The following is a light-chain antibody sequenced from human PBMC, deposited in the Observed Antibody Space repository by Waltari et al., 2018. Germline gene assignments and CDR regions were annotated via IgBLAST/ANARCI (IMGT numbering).Light chain of an antibody. J-gene: IGLJ2*01. CDR2: STN. CDR3: VLYMGSGISV. CDR1: SASVSTSYY. Sequence: QTVVTQEPSFSESPGGTVTFTRGLSSASVSTSYYPSWYQQTPGQAPRTLIYSTNTRSSGVPDRFSGSILGNKAALTITGAQADDESDYYCVLYMGSGISVFGGGTKLTVL. V-gene: IGLV8-61*01.